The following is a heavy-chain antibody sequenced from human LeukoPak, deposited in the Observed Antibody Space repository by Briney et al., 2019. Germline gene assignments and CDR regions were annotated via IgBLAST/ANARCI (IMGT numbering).Heavy chain of an antibody. CDR2: IDPSDSYT. Sequence: GESLKISCKGSGYSFTTYWISWVRQMPGKGLEWMGRIDPSDSYTNYSPSFQGHVTISADKSISTAYLQWSSLKASDSAMYYCARHYGSLFDYWGQRTLVTVSS. V-gene: IGHV5-10-1*01. CDR3: ARHYGSLFDY. CDR1: GYSFTTYW. D-gene: IGHD3-10*01. J-gene: IGHJ4*02.